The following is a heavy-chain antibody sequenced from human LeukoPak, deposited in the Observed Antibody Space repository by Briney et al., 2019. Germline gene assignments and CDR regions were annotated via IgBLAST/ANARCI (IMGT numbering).Heavy chain of an antibody. CDR2: INHSGST. CDR1: GGSFSGYY. CDR3: ARGPRTWFDP. Sequence: SETLSLTCAVYGGSFSGYYWSWIRQPPGKGLEWIGEINHSGSTNYNPSLKSRVTISGDTFKNQFSLKLSSVTAADTAVYYCARGPRTWFDPWGQGTLVTVSS. V-gene: IGHV4-34*01. J-gene: IGHJ5*02.